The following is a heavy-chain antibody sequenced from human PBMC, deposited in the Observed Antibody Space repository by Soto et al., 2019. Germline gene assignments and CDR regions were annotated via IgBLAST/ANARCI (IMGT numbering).Heavy chain of an antibody. Sequence: EVQLVESGGGLVKPGGSLGLSCAASGFTFSAYAMNWVRQAPGKGLEWLSSISSSGTYIYYADSVKGRFTISRDNAKKSLYLQMNSLTDEDTAVYYCATPKAVAASTDWYFDLWGRGTLVTVSS. V-gene: IGHV3-21*01. CDR2: ISSSGTYI. CDR1: GFTFSAYA. J-gene: IGHJ2*01. CDR3: ATPKAVAASTDWYFDL. D-gene: IGHD6-19*01.